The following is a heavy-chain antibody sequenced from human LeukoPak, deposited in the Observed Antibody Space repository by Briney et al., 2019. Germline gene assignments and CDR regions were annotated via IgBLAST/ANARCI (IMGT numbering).Heavy chain of an antibody. V-gene: IGHV3-23*01. CDR1: GFSFSSYA. Sequence: PGGSLRLSCAASGFSFSSYAMSWVRQAPGKGLEWVSTITGGGGSTYYADSVKGRFTISRDNSKDTFYLQMNSLRVEDTAVYYCAKGRIRDTRYPKEVNFDYWGQGTLVTVSS. CDR3: AKGRIRDTRYPKEVNFDY. J-gene: IGHJ4*02. D-gene: IGHD5-18*01. CDR2: ITGGGGST.